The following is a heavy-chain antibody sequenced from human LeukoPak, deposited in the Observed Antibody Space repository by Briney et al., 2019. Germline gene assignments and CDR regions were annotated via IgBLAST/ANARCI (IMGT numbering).Heavy chain of an antibody. J-gene: IGHJ4*02. V-gene: IGHV4-39*07. D-gene: IGHD5-12*01. CDR3: ARDQSGYGTTFDY. CDR1: GGSISSSSYY. Sequence: SETLSLTCTVSGGSISSSSYYWGWIRQPPGKGLEWIGSIYYSGSTYYNPSLKSRVTISVDTSKNQFSLKLSSVTAADTAVYYCARDQSGYGTTFDYWGQGTLVTVSS. CDR2: IYYSGST.